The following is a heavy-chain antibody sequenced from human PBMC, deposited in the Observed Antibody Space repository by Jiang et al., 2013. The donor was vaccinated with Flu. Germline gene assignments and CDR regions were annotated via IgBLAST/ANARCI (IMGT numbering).Heavy chain of an antibody. Sequence: CKASGYTFTSYVIHWVRQAPGQGPEWMGWINAGNGNTKYSQNFQGRVTITRDTSASTAYMELSSLRSKDTAVYYCARDTAMVLNWFDPWGQGTLVTVSS. V-gene: IGHV1-3*01. CDR2: INAGNGNT. D-gene: IGHD5-18*01. J-gene: IGHJ5*02. CDR3: ARDTAMVLNWFDP. CDR1: GYTFTSYV.